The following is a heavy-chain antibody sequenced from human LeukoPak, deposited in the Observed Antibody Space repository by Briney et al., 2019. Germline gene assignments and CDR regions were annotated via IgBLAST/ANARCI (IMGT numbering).Heavy chain of an antibody. Sequence: GGSLRLSCAASGFTFSSYSVNWVRQAPGKGLEWVSSISSSSSYIYYADSVKGRFTISRDNAKNSLYQQMNSLRAEDTAVYYCARGPSLYYYDSSGYPYYFDYWGQGTLVTASS. CDR2: ISSSSSYI. CDR1: GFTFSSYS. J-gene: IGHJ4*02. V-gene: IGHV3-21*01. D-gene: IGHD3-22*01. CDR3: ARGPSLYYYDSSGYPYYFDY.